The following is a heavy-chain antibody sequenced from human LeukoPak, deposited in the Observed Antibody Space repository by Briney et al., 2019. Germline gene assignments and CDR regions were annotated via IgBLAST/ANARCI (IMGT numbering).Heavy chain of an antibody. CDR2: INHSGST. J-gene: IGHJ5*02. V-gene: IGHV4-34*01. Sequence: PSETLSLTCTVSGGSISSYYWSWIRQPPGKGLEWIGEINHSGSTNYNPSLKSRVTMSVDTSKNQFSLKLSSVTAADTAVYYCAGEYDFWSGYSVLNWFDPWGQGTLVTVSS. CDR3: AGEYDFWSGYSVLNWFDP. CDR1: GGSISSYY. D-gene: IGHD3-3*01.